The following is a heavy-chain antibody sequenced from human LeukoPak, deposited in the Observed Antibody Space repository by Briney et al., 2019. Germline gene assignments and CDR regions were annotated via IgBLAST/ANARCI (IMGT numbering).Heavy chain of an antibody. Sequence: GGSLRLSCAASGFTVSSNYMSWVRQAPGKGLEWVSVNYSGGSTYYADSVKGRFTISRDNSKNTLYLQMNSLRAEDTAVYYGAREYYSSSTSCYTKGNYYYYMDVWGKGTTVTVSS. CDR2: NYSGGST. CDR1: GFTVSSNY. V-gene: IGHV3-66*02. J-gene: IGHJ6*03. CDR3: AREYYSSSTSCYTKGNYYYYMDV. D-gene: IGHD2-2*02.